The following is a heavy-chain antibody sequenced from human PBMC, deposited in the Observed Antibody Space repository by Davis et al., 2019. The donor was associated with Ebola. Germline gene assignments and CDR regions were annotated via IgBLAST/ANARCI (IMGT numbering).Heavy chain of an antibody. CDR1: GFTFSSYA. D-gene: IGHD2-15*01. CDR2: ISGSGGST. J-gene: IGHJ4*02. V-gene: IGHV3-23*01. Sequence: PGGSLRLSCAASGFTFSSYAMSWVRQAPGKGLEWVSAISGSGGSTYYADSVKGRFTISRDNSKNTLYLQMNSLRAEDTAVYYCAKDLDPIVVVVAAKISPFDYWGQGTLVTVSS. CDR3: AKDLDPIVVVVAAKISPFDY.